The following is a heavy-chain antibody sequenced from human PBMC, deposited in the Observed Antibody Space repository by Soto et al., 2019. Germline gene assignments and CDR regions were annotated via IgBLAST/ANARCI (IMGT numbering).Heavy chain of an antibody. J-gene: IGHJ4*02. CDR3: AKDQDSITMVRGVIPYFDY. CDR1: GITFAHYA. Sequence: PGGSLRLSCAASGITFAHYAMTWVRQAPGKGLEWVSAISGSGSGTYYADSVKGRFNMSRDNSKNTLYLQMNSLRAEDTAVYYCAKDQDSITMVRGVIPYFDYWGQGTLVTVSS. D-gene: IGHD3-10*01. CDR2: ISGSGSGT. V-gene: IGHV3-23*01.